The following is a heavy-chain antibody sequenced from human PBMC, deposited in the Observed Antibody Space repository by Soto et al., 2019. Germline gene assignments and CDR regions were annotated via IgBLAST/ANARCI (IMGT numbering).Heavy chain of an antibody. CDR1: GFTFSSYW. J-gene: IGHJ6*03. CDR2: IKQDGSEK. D-gene: IGHD2-15*01. V-gene: IGHV3-7*01. CDR3: ARDAGYCSGGSCYYYYYMDV. Sequence: VQLVESGGGLVQPGGSLRLSCAASGFTFSSYWMSWVRQAPGKGLEWVANIKQDGSEKYYVDSVKGRFTTSRDNARNSLYLQMNSLGAEDTAVYYCARDAGYCSGGSCYYYYYMDVWGKGTTVTVSS.